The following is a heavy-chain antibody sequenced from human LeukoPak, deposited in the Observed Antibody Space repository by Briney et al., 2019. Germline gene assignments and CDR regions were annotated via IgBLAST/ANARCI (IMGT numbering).Heavy chain of an antibody. CDR1: GFTFSSYS. V-gene: IGHV3-15*01. Sequence: GGSLRLSCAASGFTFSSYSMNWVRQAPGKGLEWVGRIKNKNSGRTTNYIAPVKGRFTISRDDSRNTLYLEMDSLKTDDTAIYYRVTDGGLLPYYFTYWGQGTLVTVSS. CDR2: IKNKNSGRTT. J-gene: IGHJ1*01. CDR3: VTDGGLLPYYFTY. D-gene: IGHD3-10*01.